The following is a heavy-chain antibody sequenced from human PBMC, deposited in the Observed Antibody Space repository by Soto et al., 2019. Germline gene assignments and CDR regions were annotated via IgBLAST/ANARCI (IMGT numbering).Heavy chain of an antibody. J-gene: IGHJ4*02. CDR2: IWYDGSNK. V-gene: IGHV3-33*06. CDR3: AKAVDTAMILDY. CDR1: GFTFSSYG. D-gene: IGHD5-18*01. Sequence: QVQLVESGGGVVQPGRSLRLSCAASGFTFSSYGMHWVRQAPGKGLEWVAVIWYDGSNKYYADSVKGRFTISRDNSKNTLYLQMNSLRAEDTAVYYCAKAVDTAMILDYWGQGTLVTVSS.